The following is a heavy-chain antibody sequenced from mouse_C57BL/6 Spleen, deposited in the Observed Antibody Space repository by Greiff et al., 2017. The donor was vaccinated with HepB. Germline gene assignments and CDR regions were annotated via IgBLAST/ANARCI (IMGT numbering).Heavy chain of an antibody. V-gene: IGHV1-26*01. CDR1: GYTFTDYY. D-gene: IGHD3-1*01. CDR3: ARWGLPRAMDY. J-gene: IGHJ4*01. Sequence: EVKLQQSGPELVKPGASVKISCKASGYTFTDYYMNWVKQSHGKSLEWIGDINPNNGGTSYNQKFKGKATLTVDKSSSTAYMELRSLTSEDSAVYYCARWGLPRAMDYWGQGTSVTVSS. CDR2: INPNNGGT.